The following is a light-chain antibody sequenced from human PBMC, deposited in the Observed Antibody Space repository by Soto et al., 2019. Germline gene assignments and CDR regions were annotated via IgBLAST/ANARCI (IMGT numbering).Light chain of an antibody. V-gene: IGKV3-20*01. CDR2: GAS. Sequence: PGDRATLSCRASQSVTNNYLAWYQQKPGQAPRLLIYGASSRATGIPVRFSGSGSGTDFTLTINRLEPEDFAVYYCQQYSSSPWAFGQGTKVEI. CDR3: QQYSSSPWA. CDR1: QSVTNNY. J-gene: IGKJ1*01.